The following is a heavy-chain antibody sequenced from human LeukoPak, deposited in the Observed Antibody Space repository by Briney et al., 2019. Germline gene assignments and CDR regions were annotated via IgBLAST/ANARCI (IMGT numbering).Heavy chain of an antibody. D-gene: IGHD2-2*02. Sequence: GASVKLSCKTSGYTFNNYGITWVRQAPGQGLEWMGWISGYDGDTTFAQKFQGRVAMSTDTSTTTDYMEVRSLRSDDSAVYFCARGGRRSGYTESDYWGQGTLVTVSS. CDR1: GYTFNNYG. CDR3: ARGGRRSGYTESDY. V-gene: IGHV1-18*01. J-gene: IGHJ4*02. CDR2: ISGYDGDT.